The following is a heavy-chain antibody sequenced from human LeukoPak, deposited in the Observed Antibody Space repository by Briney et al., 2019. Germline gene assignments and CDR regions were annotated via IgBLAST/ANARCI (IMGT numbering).Heavy chain of an antibody. CDR3: ARGNGDYVPNWFDP. V-gene: IGHV4-59*12. Sequence: PSETLSLTCTVSGGSISSYYWSWIRQPPGKGLEWIGYIYYSGSTNYNPSLKSRVTISVDTSKNQFSLKLSSATAADTAVYYCARGNGDYVPNWFDPWGQGTLVTVSS. D-gene: IGHD4-17*01. CDR2: IYYSGST. J-gene: IGHJ5*02. CDR1: GGSISSYY.